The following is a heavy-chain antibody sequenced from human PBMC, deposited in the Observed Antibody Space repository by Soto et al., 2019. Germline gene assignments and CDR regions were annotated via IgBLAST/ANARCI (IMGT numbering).Heavy chain of an antibody. CDR3: ARGWELVDS. D-gene: IGHD1-26*01. Sequence: QVQLQESGPGLVKPSETLSLTCTVSGGSISSYYWSWIRQPPGKGLEWIGYIYYSGSTNYNPSLKSRVTISVDTSKNQFSLKLSSVTAADTAVYYCARGWELVDSWGQGTLVTVSS. J-gene: IGHJ4*02. CDR2: IYYSGST. CDR1: GGSISSYY. V-gene: IGHV4-59*08.